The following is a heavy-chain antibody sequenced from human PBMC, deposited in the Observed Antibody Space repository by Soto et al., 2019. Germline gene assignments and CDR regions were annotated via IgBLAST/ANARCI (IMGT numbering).Heavy chain of an antibody. CDR1: GLNFNGYT. D-gene: IGHD3-10*01. CDR2: IAETGSST. J-gene: IGHJ4*02. V-gene: IGHV3-23*01. CDR3: AKPLYGSGSPDY. Sequence: GGSLRLSCATSGLNFNGYTMSWVRQAPGQGLEWVSGIAETGSSTYYADSVKGRFTISRDNSENTLYLQMNNLRAEDTAIYYCAKPLYGSGSPDYWGQAPLVTVSS.